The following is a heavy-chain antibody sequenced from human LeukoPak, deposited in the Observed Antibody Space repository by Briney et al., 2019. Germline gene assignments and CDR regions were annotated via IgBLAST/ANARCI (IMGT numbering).Heavy chain of an antibody. V-gene: IGHV1-2*05. J-gene: IGHJ4*02. D-gene: IGHD3-10*01. CDR1: GYSFSDYS. Sequence: ASVKVSCKASGYSFSDYSMHWVRQAPGQGLEWMGRITSNSGGTSFAQKFQGRVTMTRDTSINTAYMDLSGLTSDDTDVYYCVRGGSGSGYLYYFDSWGQGTLVSVSS. CDR2: ITSNSGGT. CDR3: VRGGSGSGYLYYFDS.